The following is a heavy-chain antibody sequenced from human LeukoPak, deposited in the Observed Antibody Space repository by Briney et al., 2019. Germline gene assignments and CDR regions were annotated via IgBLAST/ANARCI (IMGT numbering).Heavy chain of an antibody. CDR3: ARLFSGSYFRRYYFDY. Sequence: SQTLSLTCAVSGGSISSGEYFRSWIRQPPGKGLEWIGYIYYSGSTYYNRSLKSRLTISVDTSKNQFSLKLSSVTAADAAVYYCARLFSGSYFRRYYFDYWGQGTLVTVSS. CDR2: IYYSGST. V-gene: IGHV4-30-4*08. D-gene: IGHD1-26*01. J-gene: IGHJ4*02. CDR1: GGSISSGEYF.